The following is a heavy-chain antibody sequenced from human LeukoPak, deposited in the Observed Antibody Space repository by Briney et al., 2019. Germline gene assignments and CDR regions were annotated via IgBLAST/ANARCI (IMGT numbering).Heavy chain of an antibody. D-gene: IGHD6-13*01. Sequence: ASVKVSCKASGYTFTGHYIHWVRQAPGQGLEWMGWIGPNSGVTNYAQKFQGRVTMTRETSINTAYMELRSLRSDDTAVYYCAGDSPETAAGILQPWGPGTLVNGSS. J-gene: IGHJ5*02. V-gene: IGHV1-2*02. CDR3: AGDSPETAAGILQP. CDR2: IGPNSGVT. CDR1: GYTFTGHY.